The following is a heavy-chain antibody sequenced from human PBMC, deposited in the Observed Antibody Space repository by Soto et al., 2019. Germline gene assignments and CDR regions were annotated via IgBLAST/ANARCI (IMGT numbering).Heavy chain of an antibody. V-gene: IGHV1-3*01. CDR2: INAGNGNT. J-gene: IGHJ6*02. CDR1: GYTFTSYA. Sequence: GASVKVSCKASGYTFTSYAMHWVRQAPGQRLEWMGWINAGNGNTKYSQKFQGRVTITRDTSASTAYMELSSLRSEGTAVYYCATSTRLGYYYGMDVWGQGTTVTVSS. CDR3: ATSTRLGYYYGMDV. D-gene: IGHD6-19*01.